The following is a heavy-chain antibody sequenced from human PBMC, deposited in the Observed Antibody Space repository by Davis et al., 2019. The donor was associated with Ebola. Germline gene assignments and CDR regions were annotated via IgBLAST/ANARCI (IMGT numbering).Heavy chain of an antibody. J-gene: IGHJ3*02. CDR3: ARRRDYDVFDI. Sequence: ASVKVSCKPSGYTFTAYSLYWVRQAPGQGLEWMGWISAYNGNTNYAQKLQGRVTMTTDTSTTTAYMELRSLRSDDTAVYYCARRRDYDVFDIWGQGTMVTVSS. D-gene: IGHD2-21*01. CDR2: ISAYNGNT. CDR1: GYTFTAYS. V-gene: IGHV1-18*01.